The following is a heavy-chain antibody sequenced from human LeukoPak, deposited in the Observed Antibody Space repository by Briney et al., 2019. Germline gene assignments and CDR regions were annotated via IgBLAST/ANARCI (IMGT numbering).Heavy chain of an antibody. Sequence: GGSLRLSCAASGFTFSSYAMHWVRQAPGKGLEWVSSISSSSSYIYYADSVKGRFTISRDNAKNSLYLQMNSLRAEDTAVYYCARAYVVVPAALDYWGQGTLVTVSS. V-gene: IGHV3-21*01. CDR2: ISSSSSYI. CDR3: ARAYVVVPAALDY. CDR1: GFTFSSYA. J-gene: IGHJ4*02. D-gene: IGHD2-2*01.